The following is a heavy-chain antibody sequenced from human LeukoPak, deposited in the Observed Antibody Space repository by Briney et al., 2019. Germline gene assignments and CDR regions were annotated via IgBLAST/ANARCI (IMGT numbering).Heavy chain of an antibody. D-gene: IGHD3-22*01. V-gene: IGHV1-69*01. CDR3: ARVTGYMIEDYFDY. CDR1: GDTFSSYA. CDR2: IIPIFGTA. J-gene: IGHJ4*02. Sequence: SVKVSCKASGDTFSSYAISWVRQAPGQGLEWMGGIIPIFGTANYAQKFQGRVTITADESTSTAYMELSSLRSEDTAVYYCARVTGYMIEDYFDYWGQGTLVTVSS.